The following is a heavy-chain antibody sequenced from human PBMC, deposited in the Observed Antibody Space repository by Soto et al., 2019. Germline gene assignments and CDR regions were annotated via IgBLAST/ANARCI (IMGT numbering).Heavy chain of an antibody. Sequence: ASVKVSCKVSGYTLTELSMHWARQAPGKGLEWMGGFDPEDGETIYAQKFQGRVTMTEDTSTDTAYMELSSLRSEDTAVYYCATPPVPGDYSPFFAYWGQGTLVTVSS. CDR3: ATPPVPGDYSPFFAY. D-gene: IGHD4-17*01. CDR1: GYTLTELS. V-gene: IGHV1-24*01. CDR2: FDPEDGET. J-gene: IGHJ4*02.